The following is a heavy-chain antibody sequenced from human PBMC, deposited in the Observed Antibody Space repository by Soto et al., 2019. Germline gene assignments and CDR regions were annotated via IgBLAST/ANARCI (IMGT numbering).Heavy chain of an antibody. CDR3: ARAPKVSGSSQTRPDF. Sequence: SGTMSLTCCIYSGSFIGYYWSWIRQPPGKGLEWIGEISQSGNTNYSPSLKSRVSISIDTSKKQFSLNLASVSAADTAVYYCARAPKVSGSSQTRPDFWGQGTLVTVSS. CDR2: ISQSGNT. V-gene: IGHV4-34*01. J-gene: IGHJ4*02. D-gene: IGHD6-6*01. CDR1: SGSFIGYY.